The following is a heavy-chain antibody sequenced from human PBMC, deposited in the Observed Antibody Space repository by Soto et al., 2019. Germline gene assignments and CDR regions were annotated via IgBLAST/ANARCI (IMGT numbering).Heavy chain of an antibody. V-gene: IGHV4-31*03. CDR1: GGSINRGNYY. J-gene: IGHJ3*01. Sequence: QVQLQESGPGLVKPAQTLSLTCTVSGGSINRGNYYWSWIRHHPGKGLEWIGYVSNSGSTYHNPSLMSRVIISVDPCKHPLSRKMTSGTAADTAVYYCARDKSWRGENTVTTGVFDLWGQGTIVT. D-gene: IGHD4-17*01. CDR2: VSNSGST. CDR3: ARDKSWRGENTVTTGVFDL.